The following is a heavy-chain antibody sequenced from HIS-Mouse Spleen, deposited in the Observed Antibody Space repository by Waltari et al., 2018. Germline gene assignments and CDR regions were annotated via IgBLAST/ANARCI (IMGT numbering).Heavy chain of an antibody. CDR2: IDWDDDT. Sequence: QVTLRESGPALVKPTQTLTLTCTFSGFSLSTSGMCVSWIRQPPGKALEWLARIDWDDDTYYSPYLKTRLTISRDTSQNQVVLTMTNMDPLDTATYYCARIAEGYTSGWYAFDYWGQGTLVTVSS. D-gene: IGHD6-19*01. CDR1: GFSLSTSGMC. J-gene: IGHJ4*02. CDR3: ARIAEGYTSGWYAFDY. V-gene: IGHV2-70*15.